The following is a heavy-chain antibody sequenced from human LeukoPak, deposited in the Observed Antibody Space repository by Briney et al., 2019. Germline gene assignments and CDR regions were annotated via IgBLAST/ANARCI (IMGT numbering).Heavy chain of an antibody. V-gene: IGHV3-30*02. Sequence: GGCLRLSYAASGFTFSSFGMHWVRQAPGEGLEWVAYIGYTGTDTYYADSVKGRFTISRDNSKNTVHLQVNSLRAADTALYSCARDLTERKYYIAYWGQGTLVTVSS. CDR3: ARDLTERKYYIAY. CDR2: IGYTGTDT. J-gene: IGHJ4*02. CDR1: GFTFSSFG. D-gene: IGHD2-8*02.